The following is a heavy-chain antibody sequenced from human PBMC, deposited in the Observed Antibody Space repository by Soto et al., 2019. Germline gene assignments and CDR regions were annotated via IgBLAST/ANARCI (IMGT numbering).Heavy chain of an antibody. Sequence: GASVKVSCKASGYTFTSYDINWVRQATGQGLEWMGWMNPNSGNTGYAQKFQGRVTMTRNTSISTAYMELSSLRSEDTAVYYCARGXYSSGWLSYYYYYGMDVWGPGTTVTVSS. CDR1: GYTFTSYD. CDR2: MNPNSGNT. D-gene: IGHD6-19*01. V-gene: IGHV1-8*01. CDR3: ARGXYSSGWLSYYYYYGMDV. J-gene: IGHJ6*02.